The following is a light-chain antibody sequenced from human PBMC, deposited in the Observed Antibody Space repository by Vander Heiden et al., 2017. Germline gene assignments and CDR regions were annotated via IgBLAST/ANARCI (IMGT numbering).Light chain of an antibody. CDR1: QSVSSN. CDR2: GAS. V-gene: IGKV3-15*01. J-gene: IGKJ1*01. Sequence: ELVMTQSPATLSVSPGERATLSCRASQSVSSNLAWYQQKPGQAPRLLIYGASTRATGIPARFSGSGSGTEFTLTISSLQSEDFAVYYCQQYNNWPRTFGQETKVEIK. CDR3: QQYNNWPRT.